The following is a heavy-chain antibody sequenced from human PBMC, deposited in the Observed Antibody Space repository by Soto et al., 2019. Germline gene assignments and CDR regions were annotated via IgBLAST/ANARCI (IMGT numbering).Heavy chain of an antibody. CDR3: TRDGRRGYDMDV. Sequence: RLPSAACGFSLYDYHINLVRKAPGKGLEWVSYISSRSEAIYYAASVKGRFTISRDNAKNSLYLQMNSLRDEDTAVYYCTRDGRRGYDMDVWAQATTVTVSS. J-gene: IGHJ6*02. CDR1: GFSLYDYH. D-gene: IGHD3-10*01. V-gene: IGHV3-48*02. CDR2: ISSRSEAI.